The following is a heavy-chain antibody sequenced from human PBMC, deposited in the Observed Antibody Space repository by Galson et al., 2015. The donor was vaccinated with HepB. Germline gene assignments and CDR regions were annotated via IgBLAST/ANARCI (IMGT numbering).Heavy chain of an antibody. V-gene: IGHV3-53*01. D-gene: IGHD4-17*01. CDR1: GFTVSSNY. J-gene: IGHJ6*03. Sequence: SLRLSCAASGFTVSSNYMSWVRQAPGKGLEWVSVIYSGGSTYYADSVKGRFTISRDNSKNTLYLQMNSLRAEDTAVYYCARLPRGDYVDYYYYMDVWGKGTTVTVSS. CDR3: ARLPRGDYVDYYYYMDV. CDR2: IYSGGST.